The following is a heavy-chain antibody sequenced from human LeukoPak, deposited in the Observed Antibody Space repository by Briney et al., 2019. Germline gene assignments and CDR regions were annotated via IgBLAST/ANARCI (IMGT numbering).Heavy chain of an antibody. CDR3: ARYGTVTTNFDY. CDR2: INHSGST. J-gene: IGHJ4*02. V-gene: IGHV4-34*01. D-gene: IGHD4-17*01. Sequence: PSETLSLTCAVYGGSFSVYYWSGIRQPPGKGLEWIGEINHSGSTNYNPSLKSRVTISVDTSKKQFSLKLSSVTAADTAVYYCARYGTVTTNFDYWGQGTLVTVSS. CDR1: GGSFSVYY.